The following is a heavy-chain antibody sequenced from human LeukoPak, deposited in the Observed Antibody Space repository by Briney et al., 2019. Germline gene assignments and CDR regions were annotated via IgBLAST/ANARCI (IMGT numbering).Heavy chain of an antibody. CDR3: AKRGVVIRGLLVIGYHQEAYHYDF. Sequence: PLGGSLRLSCVVSGISLSNYAMTWVRQAPGKGLEWVSYISERGGSTTYADSVKGRFTISRDTSLNTLYLQMNNLRAEDTAVYFCAKRGVVIRGLLVIGYHQEAYHYDFWGQGVLVTVSS. V-gene: IGHV3-23*01. D-gene: IGHD3-10*01. CDR2: ISERGGST. CDR1: GISLSNYA. J-gene: IGHJ4*02.